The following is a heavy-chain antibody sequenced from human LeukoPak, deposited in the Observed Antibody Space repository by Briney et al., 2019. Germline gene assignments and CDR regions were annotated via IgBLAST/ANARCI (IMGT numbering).Heavy chain of an antibody. Sequence: PGGSLRLSCAASGFTFDDYAMHWVRQAPGKGLEWVSGVSWNSGSIGYADSVKGRFTIPRDNAKNSLYLQMNSLRAEDTALYYCAKDIGPYDSSGYYHFDYWGQGTLVTVSS. CDR2: VSWNSGSI. CDR3: AKDIGPYDSSGYYHFDY. D-gene: IGHD3-22*01. J-gene: IGHJ4*02. CDR1: GFTFDDYA. V-gene: IGHV3-9*01.